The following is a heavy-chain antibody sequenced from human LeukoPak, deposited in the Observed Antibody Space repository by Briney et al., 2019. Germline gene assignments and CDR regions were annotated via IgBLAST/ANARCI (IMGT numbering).Heavy chain of an antibody. CDR1: GFTFSSYG. V-gene: IGHV3-30*02. CDR2: IRYDGSNK. Sequence: GGSLRLSCAASGFTFSSYGMHWVRQAPGKGLEWVAFIRYDGSNKYYADSAKGRFTITRDNSKKALYLQMNSLRAEDTAVYYCAKDPRSSSSSYYYYYGMDVWGQGTTVTVSS. J-gene: IGHJ6*02. CDR3: AKDPRSSSSSYYYYYGMDV. D-gene: IGHD6-13*01.